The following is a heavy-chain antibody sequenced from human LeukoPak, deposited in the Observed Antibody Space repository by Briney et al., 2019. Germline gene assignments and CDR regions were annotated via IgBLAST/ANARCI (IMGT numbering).Heavy chain of an antibody. V-gene: IGHV1-2*02. D-gene: IGHD3-10*01. J-gene: IGHJ5*02. CDR2: INPNSGGT. Sequence: GASVKVSCKASGYTFTGYYMHWVRQAPGQGLEWMGWINPNSGGTNYAQKFQGRFTMTRDTSISTAYMELSRLRSDDTAVYYCARTAPVTVLWFGGNWFDPWGQGTLVTVSS. CDR1: GYTFTGYY. CDR3: ARTAPVTVLWFGGNWFDP.